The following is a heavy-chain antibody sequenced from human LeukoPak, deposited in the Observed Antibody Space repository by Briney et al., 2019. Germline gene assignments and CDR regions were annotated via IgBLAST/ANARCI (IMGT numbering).Heavy chain of an antibody. CDR3: ARVGGRAYYYYYYGMDV. CDR1: GYSISSGYY. CDR2: IYHSGST. J-gene: IGHJ6*02. V-gene: IGHV4-38-2*02. Sequence: SETLSLTCTVSGYSISSGYYWGWIRQPPGKGLEWIGSIYHSGSTNYNPSLKSRVTISVDTSKNQFSLKLSSVTAADTAVYYCARVGGRAYYYYYYGMDVWGQGTTVTVSS. D-gene: IGHD3-10*01.